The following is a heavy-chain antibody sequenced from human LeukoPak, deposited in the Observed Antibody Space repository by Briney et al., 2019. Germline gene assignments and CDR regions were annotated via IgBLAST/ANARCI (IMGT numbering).Heavy chain of an antibody. CDR1: GDSISSSSSY. Sequence: SETLSLTCTVSGDSISSSSSYWGWIRQPPGKGLEWIGSIYYSGSTYYNPSLKSRVTISVDTSKNQFSLKLSSVTAADTAVYYCARSYSGSYYEYYFDYWGQGTLVTVSS. J-gene: IGHJ4*02. D-gene: IGHD1-26*01. CDR3: ARSYSGSYYEYYFDY. V-gene: IGHV4-39*01. CDR2: IYYSGST.